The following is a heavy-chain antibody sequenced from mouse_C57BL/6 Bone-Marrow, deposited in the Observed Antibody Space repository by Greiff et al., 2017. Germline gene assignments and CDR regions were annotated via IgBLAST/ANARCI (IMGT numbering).Heavy chain of an antibody. CDR1: GFSLTSYG. CDR2: IWSGGST. Sequence: QVQLKESGPGLVQPSQSLSITCTVSGFSLTSYGVHWVRQSPGKGLEWLGVIWSGGSTDYNAAFISRLSISKDNSKSQVFFKMNSLQADDTAIYYCATNYYGSVFAYWGQGTLVTVSA. D-gene: IGHD1-1*01. V-gene: IGHV2-2*01. CDR3: ATNYYGSVFAY. J-gene: IGHJ3*01.